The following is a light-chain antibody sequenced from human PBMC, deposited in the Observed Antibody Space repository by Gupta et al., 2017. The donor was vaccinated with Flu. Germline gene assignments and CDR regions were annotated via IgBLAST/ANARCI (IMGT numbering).Light chain of an antibody. V-gene: IGKV1-33*01. CDR2: EAT. J-gene: IGKJ4*02. CDR3: QQNDNMPLT. Sequence: PSSLSASVGDRVTLTCQASQDISKDVNWYQQKPGKAPKLLIYEATNLESGVPARFSGSGSGTDFTLTISSLQPEDIAIYYCQQNDNMPLTFGGGTKVEIK. CDR1: QDISKD.